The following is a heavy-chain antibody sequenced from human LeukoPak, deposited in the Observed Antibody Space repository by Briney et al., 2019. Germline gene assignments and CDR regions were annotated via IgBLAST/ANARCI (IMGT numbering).Heavy chain of an antibody. CDR1: GFTFSSYG. Sequence: PGRSLRLSCAASGFTFSSYGMNWVRQAPGKGLEWVSYISSSTTNYADSVRGRFTVSRDSAKNSLYLQMNSLRAEDTAVYYCARDVSYYFDYWGQGTLVTVSS. CDR2: ISSSTT. CDR3: ARDVSYYFDY. J-gene: IGHJ4*02. V-gene: IGHV3-48*01.